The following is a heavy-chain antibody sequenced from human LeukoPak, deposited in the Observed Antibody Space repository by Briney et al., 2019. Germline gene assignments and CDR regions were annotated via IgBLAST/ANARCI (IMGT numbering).Heavy chain of an antibody. CDR3: ARESAIAAAGRLDQSFDY. CDR1: GYTFTVYY. Sequence: ASVNVSCKASGYTFTVYYMHWVRQAPGQGLEWMGWINPNSGSTNYAQKFQGRVTMTRDTSISTAYMELSRLRSDDTAVYYCARESAIAAAGRLDQSFDYWAQGTLVTVSS. CDR2: INPNSGST. V-gene: IGHV1-2*02. D-gene: IGHD6-13*01. J-gene: IGHJ4*02.